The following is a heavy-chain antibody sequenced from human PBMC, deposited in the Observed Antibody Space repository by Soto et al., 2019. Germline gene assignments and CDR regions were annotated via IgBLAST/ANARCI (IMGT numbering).Heavy chain of an antibody. J-gene: IGHJ4*02. Sequence: EVQLLESGGGLVQPEGSLRLSCAASGFTFSSYAMSWVRQAPGKGLEWVSAISGSGGSTYYADSVKGRFTISRDNSKNTLYLQMNSLRAEDTAVYYCAKDHWSNWRTSDYWGQGTLVTVSS. CDR2: ISGSGGST. CDR1: GFTFSSYA. CDR3: AKDHWSNWRTSDY. V-gene: IGHV3-23*01. D-gene: IGHD1-20*01.